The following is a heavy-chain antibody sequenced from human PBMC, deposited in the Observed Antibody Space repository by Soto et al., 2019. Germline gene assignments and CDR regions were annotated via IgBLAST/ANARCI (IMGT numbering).Heavy chain of an antibody. J-gene: IGHJ6*02. CDR3: ARGNITIFGVVIILGFDV. CDR1: GYTFTSYA. CDR2: INAGNGNT. Sequence: ASVKVSCKASGYTFTSYAMHWVRQAPGQRLEWMGWINAGNGNTKYSQKFQGRVTITRDTSASTAYMELSSLRSEDTAVYYCARGNITIFGVVIILGFDVWGQGTTVTVSS. D-gene: IGHD3-3*01. V-gene: IGHV1-3*01.